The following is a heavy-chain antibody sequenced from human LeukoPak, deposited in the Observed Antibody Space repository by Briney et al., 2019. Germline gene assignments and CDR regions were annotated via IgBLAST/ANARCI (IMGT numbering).Heavy chain of an antibody. Sequence: GRSLRLSCAASGFTFSSYGMHWVRQAPGKGLEWVAVISYDGGNKYYADSVKGRFTISRDNSKNTLYLQMTSLRADDTAVYYCARDAGTWGYGYNFDCWGQGTLVTVSS. CDR1: GFTFSSYG. V-gene: IGHV3-30*03. J-gene: IGHJ4*02. CDR3: ARDAGTWGYGYNFDC. D-gene: IGHD1-1*01. CDR2: ISYDGGNK.